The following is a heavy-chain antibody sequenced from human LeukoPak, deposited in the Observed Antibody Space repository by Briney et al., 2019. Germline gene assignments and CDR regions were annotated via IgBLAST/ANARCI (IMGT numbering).Heavy chain of an antibody. V-gene: IGHV3-74*03. J-gene: IGHJ4*02. CDR3: ARDKKSGESSEIDY. Sequence: GGSLRLSCAASGFTFSSYAMSWVRQAPGKGLVWVSRINRDGSTTKYADSVKGRFTVSRDSAKNTLNLQMNSLRAEDTAVYYCARDKKSGESSEIDYWGQGTLVTVSS. D-gene: IGHD3-10*01. CDR1: GFTFSSYA. CDR2: INRDGSTT.